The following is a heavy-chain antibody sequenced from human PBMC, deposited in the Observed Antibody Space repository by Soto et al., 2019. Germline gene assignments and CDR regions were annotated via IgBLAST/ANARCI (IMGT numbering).Heavy chain of an antibody. Sequence: ASVMLSCKASGYTYTGYYMHWVRQAPGQGLDWMGIINPSGGSTSYAQKFQGRVTMTRDTSTSTVYMELSSLRSEDTAVYYCARDPHEFWNSYFFDPWGPGTLVTVSS. CDR2: INPSGGST. CDR3: ARDPHEFWNSYFFDP. V-gene: IGHV1-46*01. CDR1: GYTYTGYY. J-gene: IGHJ5*02. D-gene: IGHD3-3*01.